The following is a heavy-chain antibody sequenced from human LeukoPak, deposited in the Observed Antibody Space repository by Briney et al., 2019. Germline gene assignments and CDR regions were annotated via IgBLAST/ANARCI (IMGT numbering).Heavy chain of an antibody. J-gene: IGHJ4*02. CDR2: ISSNGVST. CDR1: GFTFSSYA. D-gene: IGHD6-19*01. CDR3: ARRYASGWYFVDY. Sequence: GGSLRLSCAPSGFTFSSYAMHWVRQAPGKGLEYVSGISSNGVSTDYANSVKGRFTISRDNSKNTLYLQMDGVPPEDMAVYYCARRYASGWYFVDYWGLGTLVGVFS. V-gene: IGHV3-64*01.